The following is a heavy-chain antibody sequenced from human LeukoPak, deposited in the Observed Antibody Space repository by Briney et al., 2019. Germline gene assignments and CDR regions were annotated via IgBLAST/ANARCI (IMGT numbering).Heavy chain of an antibody. D-gene: IGHD4-11*01. V-gene: IGHV1-2*02. CDR1: GYTFTDYY. CDR3: ARGQNRDYSDYGRNY. Sequence: GASVKVSCKASGYTFTDYYLHWVRQAPGQGLEWMGWINPNSGGTNYAQKFQGRVTMTRDTSISTAYMELSRLRSDDTAIYYCARGQNRDYSDYGRNYWGQGTLVTVSS. J-gene: IGHJ4*02. CDR2: INPNSGGT.